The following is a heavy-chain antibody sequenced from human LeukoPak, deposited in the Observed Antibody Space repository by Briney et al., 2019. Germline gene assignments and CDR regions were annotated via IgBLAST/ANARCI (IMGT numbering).Heavy chain of an antibody. CDR3: ASRLRLYNWFDP. D-gene: IGHD3-3*01. J-gene: IGHJ5*02. V-gene: IGHV4-34*01. CDR1: GGSFSGYY. Sequence: SETLSLTCAVYGGSFSGYYWSWIRQPPGKGLEWIGEINHSGSTNYNPSLKSRVTILVDTSKNQFSLKLSSVTAADTAVYYCASRLRLYNWFDPWGQGTLVTVSS. CDR2: INHSGST.